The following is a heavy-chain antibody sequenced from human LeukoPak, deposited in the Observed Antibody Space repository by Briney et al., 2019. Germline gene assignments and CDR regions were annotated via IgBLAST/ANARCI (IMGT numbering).Heavy chain of an antibody. CDR2: ISSSSSTI. V-gene: IGHV3-48*01. J-gene: IGHJ3*02. CDR1: GFTFSSYS. Sequence: GGSLRLSCAASGFTFSSYSMNWVRQAPGKGLEWVSYISSSSSTIYYADSVKGRFTISRDNAKNSLYLQMNSLRAEDTAVYYCARAKQVVVPAAPDGAFDIWGQGTVVTVSS. D-gene: IGHD2-2*01. CDR3: ARAKQVVVPAAPDGAFDI.